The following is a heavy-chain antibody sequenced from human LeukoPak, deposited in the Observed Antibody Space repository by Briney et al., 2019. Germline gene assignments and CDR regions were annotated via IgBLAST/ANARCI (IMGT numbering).Heavy chain of an antibody. Sequence: PSETLSLTCTVPGGSITGYYWSWIRQPPGKGLEWIGYIYYSESTNYNPSLKSRVTISVDTSKNQFSLKLSSVTAADTAVYYCARHRGLVYFDYWGQGTLVTVSS. CDR3: ARHRGLVYFDY. J-gene: IGHJ4*02. CDR1: GGSITGYY. D-gene: IGHD6-19*01. CDR2: IYYSEST. V-gene: IGHV4-59*08.